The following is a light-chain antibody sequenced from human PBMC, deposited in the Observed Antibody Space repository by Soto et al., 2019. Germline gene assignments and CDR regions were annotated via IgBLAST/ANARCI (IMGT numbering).Light chain of an antibody. CDR3: HQTYSAPFT. J-gene: IGKJ4*01. Sequence: DIQMTQSPSSLSASVGDRVTIPCRASQYISTSLNWYQLKPGQAPQLLIYAASTLQSGVPSRVSGSGSGTDFTLTISSLHLVDVATYYCHQTYSAPFTFGGGTTVEVK. CDR2: AAS. CDR1: QYISTS. V-gene: IGKV1-39*01.